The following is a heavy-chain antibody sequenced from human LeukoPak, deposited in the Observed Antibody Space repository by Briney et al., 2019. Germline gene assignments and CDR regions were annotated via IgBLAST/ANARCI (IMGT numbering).Heavy chain of an antibody. CDR3: ARPSTRISLVYDILTGPFDY. Sequence: GRSLRLSCAASGFTFSSYAMHWVRQAPGKGLEWVAVISYDGSNKYYADSVKGRFTISRDNSKNTLYLQMNSLRAEDTAVYYCARPSTRISLVYDILTGPFDYWGQGTLVTVSS. CDR2: ISYDGSNK. D-gene: IGHD3-9*01. J-gene: IGHJ4*02. V-gene: IGHV3-30-3*01. CDR1: GFTFSSYA.